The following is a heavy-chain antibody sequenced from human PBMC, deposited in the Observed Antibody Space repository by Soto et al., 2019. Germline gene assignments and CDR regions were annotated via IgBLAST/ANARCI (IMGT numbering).Heavy chain of an antibody. V-gene: IGHV3-15*01. Sequence: GGSLRLSCATSGFTFINAWMSWVRQAPGKGLEWVGRIKTNVDGGTTDYAAPVKGRFTISRDDSKNTLYLQMNSLKTEDTAVYYCATDFLNALDVCGRGDTLTVSS. CDR1: GFTFINAW. J-gene: IGHJ6*04. CDR3: ATDFLNALDV. CDR2: IKTNVDGGTT.